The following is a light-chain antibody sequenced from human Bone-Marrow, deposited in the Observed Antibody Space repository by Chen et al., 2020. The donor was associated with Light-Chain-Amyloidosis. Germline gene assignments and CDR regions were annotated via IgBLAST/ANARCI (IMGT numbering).Light chain of an antibody. J-gene: IGLJ3*02. Sequence: QSALTQPASVSGFPGQSITISCTGTNNDVGGHAFVSWYQRHPGKAPKFLIYEDTERASGVSNRFSGSKSGNTASLTISGLQAEDEAYYYCSSFAAGSTWVFGGGTSLTVL. CDR3: SSFAAGSTWV. V-gene: IGLV2-23*01. CDR1: NNDVGGHAF. CDR2: EDT.